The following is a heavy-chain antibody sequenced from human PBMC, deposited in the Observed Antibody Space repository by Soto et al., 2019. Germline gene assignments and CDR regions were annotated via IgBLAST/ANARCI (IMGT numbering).Heavy chain of an antibody. CDR3: ARGRRGLLIIRFDP. Sequence: SDNLSLTCAVYGGSFSGYYWSWIRQPPGKGLEWIGEVNHSGSTNYNPSLKSRVTISVDTSKNQFSLKLSSVTAADTAVYYCARGRRGLLIIRFDPLGQGTLVTVS. CDR2: VNHSGST. D-gene: IGHD3-9*01. CDR1: GGSFSGYY. V-gene: IGHV4-34*01. J-gene: IGHJ5*02.